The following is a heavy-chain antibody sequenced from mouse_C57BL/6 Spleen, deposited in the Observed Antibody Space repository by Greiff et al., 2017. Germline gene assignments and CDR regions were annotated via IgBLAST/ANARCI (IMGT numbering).Heavy chain of an antibody. CDR1: GYAFSSYW. Sequence: QVQLQQSGAELVKPGASVKISCKASGYAFSSYWMNWVKQRPGKGLEWIGKIYPGDGDTNYHEKFKGQATLTADKSSSTAYMQLSSLTSEDSAVYYCARGGDCNGSRGFADWGQGTLVTVSA. D-gene: IGHD1-1*01. J-gene: IGHJ3*01. CDR2: IYPGDGDT. V-gene: IGHV1-80*01. CDR3: ARGGDCNGSRGFAD.